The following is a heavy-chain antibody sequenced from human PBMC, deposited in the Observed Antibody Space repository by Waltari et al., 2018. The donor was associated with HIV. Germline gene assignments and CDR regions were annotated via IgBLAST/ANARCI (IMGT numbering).Heavy chain of an antibody. CDR2: ITTDGSDT. CDR1: GFTLGCYG. Sequence: ELQLVGSGGGLVQPGGSLRLPRAGSGFTLGCYGMHWVRQAPGKGLVWVSRITTDGSDTRYGDSVKGRFTISRDNAKNTLYLQMNSLRDEDTAMYYCARDRYTGSSDFDYWGQGTLVSVSS. D-gene: IGHD1-26*01. CDR3: ARDRYTGSSDFDY. J-gene: IGHJ4*02. V-gene: IGHV3-74*01.